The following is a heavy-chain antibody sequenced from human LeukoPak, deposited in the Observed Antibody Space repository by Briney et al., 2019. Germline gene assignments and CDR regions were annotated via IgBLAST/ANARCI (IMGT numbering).Heavy chain of an antibody. CDR1: GHTFTGYY. J-gene: IGHJ6*02. CDR2: INPNSGGT. V-gene: IGHV1-2*02. Sequence: ASVKVSCKASGHTFTGYYMHWVRQAPGQGLEWMGWINPNSGGTNYAQKFQGRVTMTRDTSISTAYMELSRLRSDDTAVYYCAREGSSGHYLGYYYGMDVWGQGTTVTVSS. CDR3: AREGSSGHYLGYYYGMDV. D-gene: IGHD6-19*01.